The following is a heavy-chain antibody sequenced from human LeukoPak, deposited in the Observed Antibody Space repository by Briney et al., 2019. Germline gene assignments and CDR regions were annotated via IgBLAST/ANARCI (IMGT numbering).Heavy chain of an antibody. CDR1: GYTFTSYG. CDR3: ARVVATDYDYVWGSYRFDY. D-gene: IGHD3-16*02. V-gene: IGHV1-18*01. Sequence: ASVKVSCKASGYTFTSYGISWVRQAPRQGLEWMGWISAYNGNTNYAQKLQGRVTMITDTSTSTAYMELRSLRSDDTAVYYCARVVATDYDYVWGSYRFDYWGQGTLVTVSS. J-gene: IGHJ4*02. CDR2: ISAYNGNT.